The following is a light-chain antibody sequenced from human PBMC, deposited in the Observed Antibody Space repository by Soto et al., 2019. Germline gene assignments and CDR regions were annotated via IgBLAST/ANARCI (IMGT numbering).Light chain of an antibody. CDR1: SSDVGSYNL. CDR3: SSYAGSRGVV. V-gene: IGLV2-23*01. J-gene: IGLJ2*01. CDR2: EGS. Sequence: QSVLTQPASVSGSPGQSITISCTGTSSDVGSYNLVSWYQQHPGKAPKLMIYEGSKRPSGVSNRFSGSKSGNTASLTISGLQAEDEADYYCSSYAGSRGVVFGGGTKLTVL.